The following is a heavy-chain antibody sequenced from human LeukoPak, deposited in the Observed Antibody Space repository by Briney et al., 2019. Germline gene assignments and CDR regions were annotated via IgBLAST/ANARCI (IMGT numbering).Heavy chain of an antibody. CDR3: ARDLWWELRGYFDY. Sequence: GGSLRLSCAASGFTFSSYSMNWVRQAPGKGLEWVSSISSSSSYIYYADSVKGRFTISRDNAKNSLYLQMNSLRAEDTAVYYCARDLWWELRGYFDYWGQGTLVTVSP. CDR1: GFTFSSYS. CDR2: ISSSSSYI. D-gene: IGHD1-26*01. V-gene: IGHV3-21*01. J-gene: IGHJ4*02.